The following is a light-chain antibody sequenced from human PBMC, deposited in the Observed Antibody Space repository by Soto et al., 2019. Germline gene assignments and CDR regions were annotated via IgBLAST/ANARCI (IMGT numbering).Light chain of an antibody. V-gene: IGKV3-20*01. CDR2: GAS. CDR3: QQYGSSPST. CDR1: QSVTSSY. J-gene: IGKJ1*01. Sequence: EIVLTQSPGTLSLSPGERATLSCRASQSVTSSYLAWYQQTPGQAPGLLIYGASTRATGIPDRFSGSGSDTDFTLTISRLEPEDFAVYYCQQYGSSPSTFGQGTKVEIK.